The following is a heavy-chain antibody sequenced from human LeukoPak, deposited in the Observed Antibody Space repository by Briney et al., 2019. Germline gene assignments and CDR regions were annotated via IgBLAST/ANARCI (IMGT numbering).Heavy chain of an antibody. V-gene: IGHV1-8*01. CDR1: GYTFTGYD. D-gene: IGHD5-18*01. CDR2: MNPNSGNT. J-gene: IGHJ4*02. CDR3: AVGAVDTAMGDFGDY. Sequence: ASVKVSCKASGYTFTGYDINWVRQATGQGLERMGWMNPNSGNTGYAQKFQGRVTMTRNTSISTAYMELSSLRSEDTAVYYCAVGAVDTAMGDFGDYWGQGTLVTVSS.